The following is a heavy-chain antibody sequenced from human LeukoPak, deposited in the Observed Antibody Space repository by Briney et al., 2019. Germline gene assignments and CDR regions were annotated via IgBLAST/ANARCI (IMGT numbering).Heavy chain of an antibody. Sequence: SETLSLTCAVSGGSISTSNSYWGWIRRPPGKGLEWVGSIYYSGNTYYNPSLKSRVTISVDTSKNQFSLKLSSVTAADTAVYYCARQEYYYDSSGYYPYELDYWGQGTLVTVSS. V-gene: IGHV4-39*01. J-gene: IGHJ4*02. CDR1: GGSISTSNSY. D-gene: IGHD3-22*01. CDR3: ARQEYYYDSSGYYPYELDY. CDR2: IYYSGNT.